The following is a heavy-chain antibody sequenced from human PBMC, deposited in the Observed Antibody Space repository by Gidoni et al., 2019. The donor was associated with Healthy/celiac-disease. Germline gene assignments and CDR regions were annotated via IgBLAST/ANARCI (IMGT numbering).Heavy chain of an antibody. Sequence: EVQLVESGGGLVQPGRSLRLSCSASVFTVSSNYMSWVRQAPGKGLEWVSVIYSGGSTYYEDSEKGRFTISRDNSKNTLYLQMNSRRAEDTAVYYCARDRVGATVTTLYDYGMDVWGQGTTVTVSS. D-gene: IGHD4-4*01. CDR1: VFTVSSNY. V-gene: IGHV3-66*01. CDR3: ARDRVGATVTTLYDYGMDV. CDR2: IYSGGST. J-gene: IGHJ6*02.